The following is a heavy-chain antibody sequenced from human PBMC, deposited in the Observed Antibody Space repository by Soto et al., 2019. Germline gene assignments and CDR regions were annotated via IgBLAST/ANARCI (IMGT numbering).Heavy chain of an antibody. V-gene: IGHV3-23*01. J-gene: IGHJ5*02. CDR2: ISDSAGST. Sequence: EVQLLESGGGLVQPGGSLRLSCAASGFTFSNYAMTWVRQAPGKGLDWVTSISDSAGSTEYADSVKGRFTVSRDNSKNILYLQMNSLRADDTAVYYCAKERCGGDNCYQGWFDPWGQGTLVIVSS. CDR1: GFTFSNYA. D-gene: IGHD2-21*01. CDR3: AKERCGGDNCYQGWFDP.